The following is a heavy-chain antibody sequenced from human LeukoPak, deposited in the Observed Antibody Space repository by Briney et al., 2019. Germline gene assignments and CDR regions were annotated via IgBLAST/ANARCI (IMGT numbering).Heavy chain of an antibody. Sequence: ASVKVSCKASGYTFTGYYMHWVRQAPGQGLEWMGWINPNSGGTNYAQKFQGRVTMTRDTSISTAYMELSRLRSDDTAVYYCARAACVVVTAIGDYWGQGTLVTVSS. J-gene: IGHJ4*02. D-gene: IGHD2-21*02. CDR3: ARAACVVVTAIGDY. V-gene: IGHV1-2*02. CDR2: INPNSGGT. CDR1: GYTFTGYY.